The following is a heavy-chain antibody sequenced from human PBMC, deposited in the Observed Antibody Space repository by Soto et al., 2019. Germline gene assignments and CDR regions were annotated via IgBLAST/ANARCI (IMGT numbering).Heavy chain of an antibody. CDR3: TSGHYNHHL. CDR2: IKADGSEK. Sequence: EGQLVESGGGLVQPGGSLRLSCAASGFTFSDFWMTWVRQGPGKGLEWVASIKADGSEKYYLDSVKGRFTISRDNAKNSLYLQLNSLRDEDTAVYYCTSGHYNHHLGGQGALVTVSS. J-gene: IGHJ4*02. D-gene: IGHD1-20*01. V-gene: IGHV3-7*01. CDR1: GFTFSDFW.